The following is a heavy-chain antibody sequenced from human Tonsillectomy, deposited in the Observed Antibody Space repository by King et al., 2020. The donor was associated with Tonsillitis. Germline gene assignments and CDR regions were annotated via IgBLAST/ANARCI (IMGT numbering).Heavy chain of an antibody. V-gene: IGHV1-18*01. CDR1: GYTFTRYG. CDR3: ARDPRHCSSTTCYGKFYYYYYMDV. Sequence: LQLVQSGAEVKKPGASVKVSCKASGYTFTRYGINWVRQAPGQGLEWMGWISPYNGNTNYAQMLQDRVTMTTDTSTSTAYMELRSLRSDDTAVYYCARDPRHCSSTTCYGKFYYYYYMDVWGKGTTVTVSS. J-gene: IGHJ6*03. D-gene: IGHD2-2*01. CDR2: ISPYNGNT.